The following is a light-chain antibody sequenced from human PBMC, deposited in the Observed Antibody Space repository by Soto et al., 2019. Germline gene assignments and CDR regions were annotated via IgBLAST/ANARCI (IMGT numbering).Light chain of an antibody. Sequence: EIVMTQSPATLSVSPGERATLSCRASQSVCNNLAWYQQKPGQAPRVLIYFASTRATGIPARFSGSGSGTEFTLTISSLQSEDFAVYYCQQYNEWPLTFGGGTKVETK. CDR3: QQYNEWPLT. CDR1: QSVCNN. V-gene: IGKV3-15*01. CDR2: FAS. J-gene: IGKJ4*01.